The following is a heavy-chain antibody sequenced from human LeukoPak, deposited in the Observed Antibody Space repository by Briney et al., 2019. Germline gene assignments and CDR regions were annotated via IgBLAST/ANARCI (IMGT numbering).Heavy chain of an antibody. D-gene: IGHD3-9*01. V-gene: IGHV1-46*01. Sequence: GASVKVSCKASGYTFTSYYMHWVRQAPGQGLEWMGIINPSGGSTSYAQKFQGRVTMTRDMSTSTVYMELSSLRSEDTAVYYCARAMRVDYDILTGYYPYYYYYYMDVWGKGTTVTVSS. CDR2: INPSGGST. CDR3: ARAMRVDYDILTGYYPYYYYYYMDV. CDR1: GYTFTSYY. J-gene: IGHJ6*03.